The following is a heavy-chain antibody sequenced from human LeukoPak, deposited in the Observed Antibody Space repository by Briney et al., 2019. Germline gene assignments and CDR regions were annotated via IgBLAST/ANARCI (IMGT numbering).Heavy chain of an antibody. V-gene: IGHV3-23*01. CDR1: GFTFSSYS. CDR2: ISGSDRST. CDR3: AKDTSVGAFDI. Sequence: GGSLRLSCAASGFTFSSYSMSWVRQAPGKGLEWVSGISGSDRSTYYADSVKGRFIISRDNSKNTLYLQMNSLRAEDTAVYYCAKDTSVGAFDIWGQGTMVTVSS. J-gene: IGHJ3*02. D-gene: IGHD5/OR15-5a*01.